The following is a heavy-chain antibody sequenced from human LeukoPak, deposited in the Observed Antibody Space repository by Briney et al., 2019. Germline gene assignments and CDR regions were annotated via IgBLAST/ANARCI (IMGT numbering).Heavy chain of an antibody. CDR3: ASQMITFGGVIVNWFDP. V-gene: IGHV1-69*13. D-gene: IGHD3-16*02. CDR1: GGTFSSYA. CDR2: IIPIFGTA. Sequence: SVKVSCKASGGTFSSYAISSVRQAPGQGLEWMGGIIPIFGTANYAQKFQGRVTITADESTSTAYMELSSLRSEDTAVYYCASQMITFGGVIVNWFDPWGQGTLVTVSS. J-gene: IGHJ5*02.